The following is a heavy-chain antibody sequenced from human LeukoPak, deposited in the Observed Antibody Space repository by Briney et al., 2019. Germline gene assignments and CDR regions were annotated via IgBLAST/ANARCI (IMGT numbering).Heavy chain of an antibody. CDR2: ISSSSLYI. D-gene: IGHD1-26*01. CDR3: ARDPYSGSYGPYYYYYMDV. J-gene: IGHJ6*03. V-gene: IGHV3-21*06. CDR1: GFTFSSYS. Sequence: GGSLRLSCEASGFTFSSYSMNWVRQAPGKGLEWVSSISSSSLYIYYADSVKGRFIISRDNAKNSLYLQMDSLRVEDTAVYYCARDPYSGSYGPYYYYYMDVWGEGTTVTISS.